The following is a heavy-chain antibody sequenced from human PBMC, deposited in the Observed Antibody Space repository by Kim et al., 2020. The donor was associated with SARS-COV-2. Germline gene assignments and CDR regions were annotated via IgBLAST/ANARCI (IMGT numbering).Heavy chain of an antibody. V-gene: IGHV1-69*13. CDR2: IIPIFGTA. Sequence: SVKVSCKASGDTFNNFAISWVRQAPGQGLEWMGGIIPIFGTANYARKFQDRLTITADESTSTDYMELSSLTSDDTAVYYCAGSHDGVGYYHDQWGRGTLVTVSS. CDR3: AGSHDGVGYYHDQ. J-gene: IGHJ4*02. D-gene: IGHD3-22*01. CDR1: GDTFNNFA.